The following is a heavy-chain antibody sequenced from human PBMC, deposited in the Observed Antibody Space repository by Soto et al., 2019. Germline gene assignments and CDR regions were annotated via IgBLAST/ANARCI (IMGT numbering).Heavy chain of an antibody. V-gene: IGHV1-18*01. CDR2: VSANNGHT. Sequence: EASVKVSCKAAAFTFSNYGLNWVRPAPGQGLEGMGWVSANNGHTNYAQNLQGRVSMTTDTSTSTAYMELRGLTFDDTAVYYCARDIESVTAKHFFYYYAMDVWGQGTTVTVSS. J-gene: IGHJ6*02. CDR1: AFTFSNYG. CDR3: ARDIESVTAKHFFYYYAMDV. D-gene: IGHD2-8*01.